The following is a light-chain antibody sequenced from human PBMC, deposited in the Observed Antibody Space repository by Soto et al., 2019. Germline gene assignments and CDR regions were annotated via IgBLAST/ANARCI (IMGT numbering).Light chain of an antibody. V-gene: IGKV3-11*01. Sequence: TQSPATLSVPPGERATLSCRASQSVSSYLAWYQQKPGQAPRLLIYDASNRATGIPARFSGSGSGTDFTLTITSLEPEDFAVYYCQHRSNWLAFGGGTKVDI. CDR3: QHRSNWLA. CDR2: DAS. J-gene: IGKJ4*01. CDR1: QSVSSY.